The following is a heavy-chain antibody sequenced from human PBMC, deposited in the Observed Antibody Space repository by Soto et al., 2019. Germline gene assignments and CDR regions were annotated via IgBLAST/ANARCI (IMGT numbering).Heavy chain of an antibody. D-gene: IGHD3-3*02. CDR2: ISGSGGST. V-gene: IGHV3-23*01. Sequence: GESLLLSCASSVFTFSCYGMSWVRQAPGKGLEWVSAISGSGGSTYYADSVKGRFAISRDNSKNTLYLQMNSLRAEDTAVYYCARIGFLEWLSYFDYWGQGTLVTVSS. J-gene: IGHJ4*02. CDR1: VFTFSCYG. CDR3: ARIGFLEWLSYFDY.